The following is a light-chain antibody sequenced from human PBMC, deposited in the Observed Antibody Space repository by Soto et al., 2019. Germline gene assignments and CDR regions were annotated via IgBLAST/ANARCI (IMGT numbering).Light chain of an antibody. V-gene: IGKV1D-8*03. CDR3: QHYNSSPA. CDR1: QGISSY. Sequence: VIWMTQSPSLRSASRGDRVTISCRMSQGISSYLAWYQQKPGKAPKLLIYDASNFESGVPSRFSGSGSGTDFTLTISSLPPDDFATYYCQHYNSSPAVGQGTKGDIK. CDR2: DAS. J-gene: IGKJ1*01.